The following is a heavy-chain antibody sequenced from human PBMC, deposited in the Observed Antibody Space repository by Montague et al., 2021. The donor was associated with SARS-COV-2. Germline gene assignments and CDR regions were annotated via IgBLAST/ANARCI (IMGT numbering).Heavy chain of an antibody. Sequence: SGTLSLTCSVSSGSIISSGYYWGWIRQPPGKELEWIGNIYYSGTTXYKPSLQSRGTISVDTSKNHLSLRLSSVTAADTAVYFCARGMIRGVTTPFDYWGQGSQVTVSS. CDR1: SGSIISSGYY. V-gene: IGHV4-39*02. CDR2: IYYSGTT. J-gene: IGHJ4*02. D-gene: IGHD3-10*01. CDR3: ARGMIRGVTTPFDY.